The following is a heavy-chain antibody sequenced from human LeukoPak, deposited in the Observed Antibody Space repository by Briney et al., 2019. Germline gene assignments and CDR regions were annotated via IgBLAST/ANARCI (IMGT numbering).Heavy chain of an antibody. J-gene: IGHJ2*01. Sequence: SETLSLTCTVSGGSISSYYWSWIRQPPGKGLEWIGYIYYSGSTNYNPSLKSRVTISVDTSKNQFSLKLSSVTAADTAVYFCARHSPLMGIYAYWYFDLWGRGTLVTVSS. CDR1: GGSISSYY. CDR3: ARHSPLMGIYAYWYFDL. CDR2: IYYSGST. V-gene: IGHV4-59*08. D-gene: IGHD3-10*01.